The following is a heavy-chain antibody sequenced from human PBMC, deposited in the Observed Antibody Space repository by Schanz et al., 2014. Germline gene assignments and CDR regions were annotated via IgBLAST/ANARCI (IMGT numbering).Heavy chain of an antibody. Sequence: EVQLVESGGGLVKPGGSLRLSCAASGFTFSDYYMSWIRQAPGKGLEWVSGINWNGGSTGYADSVKGRFTISRDNAKNSLYLQMKSLRAEDTAVYYCAKYGGGYSYGFVEYWGQGILVTVSS. CDR1: GFTFSDYY. CDR3: AKYGGGYSYGFVEY. CDR2: INWNGGST. V-gene: IGHV3-20*04. D-gene: IGHD5-18*01. J-gene: IGHJ4*02.